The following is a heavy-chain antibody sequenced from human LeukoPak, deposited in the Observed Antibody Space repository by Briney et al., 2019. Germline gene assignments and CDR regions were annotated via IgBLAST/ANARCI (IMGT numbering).Heavy chain of an antibody. D-gene: IGHD3-16*01. Sequence: GGSLRLSCAASGFTLSSYVMNWVRQAPGKGLEWVSAISASGDSASFADSVKGRFTISRDNLKNTLYLQMNSLRAEDTAVYYCAKDPNWGSPKYYFDYWGQGTLVTVSS. J-gene: IGHJ4*02. CDR2: ISASGDSA. CDR3: AKDPNWGSPKYYFDY. V-gene: IGHV3-23*01. CDR1: GFTLSSYV.